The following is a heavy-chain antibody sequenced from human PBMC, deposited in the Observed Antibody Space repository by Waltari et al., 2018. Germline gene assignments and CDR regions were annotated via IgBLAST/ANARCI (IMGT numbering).Heavy chain of an antibody. J-gene: IGHJ4*02. CDR1: GCSLSKGRMG. Sequence: QGTLKESGPVLVKPTETLTLTCTGSGCSLSKGRMGVSWNRQPPGKALEWLAHIFANDEKSYSTCLKRRLTLSKDPSNSQVVLTMTHMDPVETATYYCARIASHYYARPLTPYYFDYWGQGTLVTVSS. V-gene: IGHV2-26*01. D-gene: IGHD3-22*01. CDR2: IFANDEK. CDR3: ARIASHYYARPLTPYYFDY.